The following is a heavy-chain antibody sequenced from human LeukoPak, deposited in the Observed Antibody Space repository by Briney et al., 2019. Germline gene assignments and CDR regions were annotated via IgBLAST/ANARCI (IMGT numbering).Heavy chain of an antibody. CDR3: ARAAYGGSYRSRGTYKDSFDY. J-gene: IGHJ4*02. Sequence: GASVKVPCKASGYTFTSYGISWVRQAPGQGLEWMGWINPNSGGTNYAQKLQGRVTMTRDTSISTAYMALSRLRSDDTAVYYCARAAYGGSYRSRGTYKDSFDYWGEGTLGTVSS. CDR1: GYTFTSYG. V-gene: IGHV1-2*02. D-gene: IGHD1-26*01. CDR2: INPNSGGT.